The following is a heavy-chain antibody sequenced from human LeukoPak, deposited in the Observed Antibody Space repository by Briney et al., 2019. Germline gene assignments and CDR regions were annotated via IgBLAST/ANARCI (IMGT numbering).Heavy chain of an antibody. D-gene: IGHD1-26*01. Sequence: GGSLRLSCAASGFTFSSYEMNWVRQAPGKGLEWVSYISSSGSTLYYADPLKGRFTISRDNAKNSLYLQMNSLRAEDTAVYYCARANSGSYGRFDYWGQGTLVTVSS. V-gene: IGHV3-48*03. CDR1: GFTFSSYE. CDR2: ISSSGSTL. CDR3: ARANSGSYGRFDY. J-gene: IGHJ4*02.